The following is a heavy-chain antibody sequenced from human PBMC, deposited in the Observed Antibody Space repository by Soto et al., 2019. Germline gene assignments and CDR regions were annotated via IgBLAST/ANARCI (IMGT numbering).Heavy chain of an antibody. V-gene: IGHV3-7*01. Sequence: GGSLRLSCAASGFTFSSYWMSWVRQAPGKGLEWVANIKQDGSEKYYVDSVKGRFTISRDNAKNSLYLQMNSLRAEDTAVYYCARDRLGYCSGGSCPGSTPDIDAFDIWGQGTMVTVSS. D-gene: IGHD2-15*01. CDR1: GFTFSSYW. J-gene: IGHJ3*02. CDR2: IKQDGSEK. CDR3: ARDRLGYCSGGSCPGSTPDIDAFDI.